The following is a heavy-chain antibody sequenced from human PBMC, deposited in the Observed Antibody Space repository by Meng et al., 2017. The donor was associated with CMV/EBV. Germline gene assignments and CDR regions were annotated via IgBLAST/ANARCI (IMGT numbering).Heavy chain of an antibody. D-gene: IGHD1-26*01. Sequence: QVQLQQGGAELLKPSETLSLTCAGYGGSFSGYYWSWIRQPPGKGLEWIGEINHSGSTNYNPSLKSRVTISVDTSKNQFSLKLSSVTAADTAVYYCARGVGGWFDPWGQGTLVTVSS. J-gene: IGHJ5*02. CDR2: INHSGST. CDR3: ARGVGGWFDP. CDR1: GGSFSGYY. V-gene: IGHV4-34*01.